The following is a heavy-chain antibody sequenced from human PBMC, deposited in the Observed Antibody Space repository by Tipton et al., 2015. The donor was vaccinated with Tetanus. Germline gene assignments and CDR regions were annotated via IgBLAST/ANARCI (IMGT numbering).Heavy chain of an antibody. V-gene: IGHV1-2*02. CDR2: IDPNSGGT. D-gene: IGHD3-22*01. CDR3: ARDRGDYIYYGMDV. Sequence: AEVKKPGASVKVSCKASGYTFTGYYMYWVRQAPGQGLEWMGWIDPNSGGTVYAQKFQGRVPMTRDTSISTAYMELRSLRSDDTAVYYCARDRGDYIYYGMDVWGPGTTVTVS. J-gene: IGHJ6*02. CDR1: GYTFTGYY.